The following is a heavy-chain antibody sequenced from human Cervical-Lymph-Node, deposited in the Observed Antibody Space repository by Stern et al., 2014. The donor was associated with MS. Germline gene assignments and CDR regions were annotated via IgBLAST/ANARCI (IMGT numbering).Heavy chain of an antibody. J-gene: IGHJ4*02. CDR3: ARMGTSLDY. Sequence: QVQLQQSGPGLVKPSQTLTLTCTVSSCSIRSGGNYWSWMRQHPGKGLEWIGHIHYSGNTYYNPSLMRRVIISVDTSKSQFSLKLTSVTVADTAVYYCARMGTSLDYWGLGTLVTVSS. CDR1: SCSIRSGGNY. D-gene: IGHD1-14*01. CDR2: IHYSGNT. V-gene: IGHV4-31*03.